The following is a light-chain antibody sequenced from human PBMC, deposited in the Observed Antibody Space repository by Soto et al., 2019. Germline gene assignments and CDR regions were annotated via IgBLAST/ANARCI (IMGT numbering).Light chain of an antibody. CDR1: QSVLYSSNNKNY. V-gene: IGKV4-1*01. CDR3: NT. J-gene: IGKJ2*01. Sequence: DIVMTQSPDSLAVSLGERATINCKSSQSVLYSSNNKNYLAWYQQKPGQPPKLLIYWASTRESGVPDRFSGSGSGTDFTLTISSLQAEDVAVYYGNTFGQGTKLEIK. CDR2: WAS.